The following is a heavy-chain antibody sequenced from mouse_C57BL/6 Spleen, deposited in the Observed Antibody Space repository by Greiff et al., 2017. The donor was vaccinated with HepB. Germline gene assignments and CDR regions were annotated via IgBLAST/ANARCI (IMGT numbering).Heavy chain of an antibody. J-gene: IGHJ4*01. CDR3: ARSSNYGGYYAMDY. CDR2: IRNKANGYTT. V-gene: IGHV7-3*01. Sequence: EVKLVESGGGLVQPGGSLSLSCAASGFTFTDYYMSWVRQPPGKALEWLGFIRNKANGYTTEYSASVKGRFTISRDNSHSILYLQLNALRAEDSATYYCARSSNYGGYYAMDYWGQGTSVTVSS. CDR1: GFTFTDYY. D-gene: IGHD2-1*01.